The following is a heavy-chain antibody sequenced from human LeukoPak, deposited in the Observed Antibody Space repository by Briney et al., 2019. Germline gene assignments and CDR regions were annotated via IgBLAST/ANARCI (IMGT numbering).Heavy chain of an antibody. J-gene: IGHJ4*02. D-gene: IGHD3-22*01. CDR1: GFTVSSNS. V-gene: IGHV3-23*01. CDR2: ISGSGGST. Sequence: GGSLRLSCTVSGFTVSSNSMSWVRQAPGKGLEWVSAISGSGGSTYYADSVKGRFTISRDNSKNTLYLQMNSLRAEDTAVYYCAKNVYYYDSSAFDYWGQGTLVTVSS. CDR3: AKNVYYYDSSAFDY.